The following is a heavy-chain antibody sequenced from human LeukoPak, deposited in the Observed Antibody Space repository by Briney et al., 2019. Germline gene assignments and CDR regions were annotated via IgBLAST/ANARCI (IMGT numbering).Heavy chain of an antibody. V-gene: IGHV3-23*01. CDR3: AKDQPTDGYNAI. J-gene: IGHJ4*02. CDR1: GFSFSDSA. Sequence: GGSLRLSCVASGFSFSDSAMSWLRQAPGKGLGWVSTIHDRNYYADSVRGRFTISRDNSRSTLYLQMDNLRAEDTAIYYCAKDQPTDGYNAIWGRGTLVTVSS. CDR2: IHDRN. D-gene: IGHD5-24*01.